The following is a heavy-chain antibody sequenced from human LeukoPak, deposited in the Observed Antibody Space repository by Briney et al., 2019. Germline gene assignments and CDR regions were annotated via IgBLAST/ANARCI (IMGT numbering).Heavy chain of an antibody. V-gene: IGHV3-30*18. J-gene: IGHJ6*02. CDR1: GFTFSSYG. CDR2: ISYDGSNK. D-gene: IGHD2-15*01. Sequence: GRSLRLSCAASGFTFSSYGMHWVCQAPGKGLEWVAVISYDGSNKYYADSVKGRFTISRDNSKNTLYLQMNSLRAEDTAVYYCAKELHHYYYGMDVWGQGTTVTVSS. CDR3: AKELHHYYYGMDV.